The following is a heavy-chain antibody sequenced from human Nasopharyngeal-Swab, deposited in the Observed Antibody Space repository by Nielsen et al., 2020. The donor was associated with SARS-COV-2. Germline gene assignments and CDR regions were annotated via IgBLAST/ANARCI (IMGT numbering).Heavy chain of an antibody. V-gene: IGHV3-30-3*01. D-gene: IGHD6-13*01. Sequence: GESLKISCAASGFTFSSYAMHWVRQAPGKGLEWVAVISYDGSKKYYADSVKGRFTISRDNSKNTLYLQMNSLRAEDTAVYYCARDQGSSWYTYYYYGMDVWGRGTTVTVSS. CDR3: ARDQGSSWYTYYYYGMDV. J-gene: IGHJ6*02. CDR1: GFTFSSYA. CDR2: ISYDGSKK.